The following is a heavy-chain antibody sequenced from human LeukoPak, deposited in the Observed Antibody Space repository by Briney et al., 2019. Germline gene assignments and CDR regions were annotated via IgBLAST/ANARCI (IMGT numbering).Heavy chain of an antibody. CDR2: ISSNGGST. D-gene: IGHD2-15*01. CDR1: GFTVSSNY. Sequence: PGGSLRLSCAVSGFTVSSNYMSWVRQAPGRGLEWVSTISSNGGSTYYADSVKGRFTISRDNSKNTLYLQMSSLRAEDTAVYYCARYCSGASCYSGVDYWGQGTLVPVSS. CDR3: ARYCSGASCYSGVDY. J-gene: IGHJ4*02. V-gene: IGHV3-23*01.